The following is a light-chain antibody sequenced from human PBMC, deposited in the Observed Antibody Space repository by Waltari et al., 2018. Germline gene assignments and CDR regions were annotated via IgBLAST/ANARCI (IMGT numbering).Light chain of an antibody. CDR3: VLYMGSGISV. CDR2: SSN. V-gene: IGLV8-61*01. CDR1: SGSVSTNFY. Sequence: QTVVTQEPSFSVSPGGTVTLTCGLISGSVSTNFYPTWYQQTPGPAPRTLLYSSNTRSSGVPDRFSGSILGNKAALTITGAQADDESDYYCVLYMGSGISVFGGGTKLTVL. J-gene: IGLJ3*02.